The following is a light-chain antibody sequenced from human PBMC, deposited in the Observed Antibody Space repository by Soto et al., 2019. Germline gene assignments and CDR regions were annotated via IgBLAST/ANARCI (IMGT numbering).Light chain of an antibody. V-gene: IGKV1-9*01. J-gene: IGKJ4*01. Sequence: DIQLTQSPSFLSASVGDRVTITCRASQGISSYLAWYQQKPGKAPKLLIYAASTFQSEVPSRFSGSGSGTEFTLTISSLQPEDFAPYYCQELNSYLPLTFGGGTKVEIK. CDR2: AAS. CDR3: QELNSYLPLT. CDR1: QGISSY.